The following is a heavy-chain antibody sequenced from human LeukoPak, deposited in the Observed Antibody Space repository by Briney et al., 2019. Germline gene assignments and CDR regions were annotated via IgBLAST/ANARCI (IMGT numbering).Heavy chain of an antibody. V-gene: IGHV3-53*04. CDR1: GVTVSSSY. J-gene: IGHJ4*02. Sequence: GGSLRLSCAASGVTVSSSYMTWVRQAPEKGLEWGSLIYNDGRTFYADSLKGRFTVSRHDSKNTLYLQMNSLRPEDTAVYYCARVPLHPTISSFDYWGQGTLVTVSS. CDR3: ARVPLHPTISSFDY. D-gene: IGHD2/OR15-2a*01. CDR2: IYNDGRT.